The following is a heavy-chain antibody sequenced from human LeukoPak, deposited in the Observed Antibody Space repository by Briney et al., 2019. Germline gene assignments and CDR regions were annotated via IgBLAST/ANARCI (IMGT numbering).Heavy chain of an antibody. CDR3: AKDGHIGPAGYFFDY. CDR1: GFAFSFFA. CDR2: LSNDGNDN. J-gene: IGHJ4*02. D-gene: IGHD6-13*01. Sequence: GGSLRLSCEASGFAFSFFAMSWLRQAPGKGLEWVAVLSNDGNDNHYADSVKGRFTISRDNSKNTLFLQMNSLRAEDTAVYYCAKDGHIGPAGYFFDYWGQGTLVTVSS. V-gene: IGHV3-30*18.